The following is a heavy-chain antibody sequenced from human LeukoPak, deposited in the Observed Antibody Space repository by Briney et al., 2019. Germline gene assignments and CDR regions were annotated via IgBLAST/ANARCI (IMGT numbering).Heavy chain of an antibody. D-gene: IGHD3-3*01. V-gene: IGHV1-2*02. CDR3: ARDREYDFWSGYLWFDP. CDR1: GYTFTGYY. Sequence: ASVKVSCKASGYTFTGYYMHWVRQAPGQGLEWMGWINPNSGGTNYAQKFQGRVTMTRDTSISTAYMELSRLRSDDTAVYYCARDREYDFWSGYLWFDPWGQGTLVTVSS. J-gene: IGHJ5*02. CDR2: INPNSGGT.